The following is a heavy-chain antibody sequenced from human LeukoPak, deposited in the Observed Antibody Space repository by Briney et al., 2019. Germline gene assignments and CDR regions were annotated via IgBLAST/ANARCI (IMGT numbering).Heavy chain of an antibody. D-gene: IGHD3-10*01. Sequence: SGESLRLSCAASGFTFSTYNMNWVRQAPGKGLEWVSSITSTSSYIYYADSVKGRFTISRDNAKSSLYLQMNSLRAEDTAVYYCARDIRYYYGSGSYPDYWGQGTLVTVSS. CDR1: GFTFSTYN. J-gene: IGHJ4*02. CDR3: ARDIRYYYGSGSYPDY. V-gene: IGHV3-21*01. CDR2: ITSTSSYI.